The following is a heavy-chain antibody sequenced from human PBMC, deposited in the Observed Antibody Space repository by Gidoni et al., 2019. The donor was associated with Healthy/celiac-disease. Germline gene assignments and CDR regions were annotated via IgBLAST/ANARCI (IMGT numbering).Heavy chain of an antibody. CDR2: IYYSGST. CDR1: GGSISSSSYY. V-gene: IGHV4-39*01. J-gene: IGHJ4*02. D-gene: IGHD2-8*02. Sequence: QLQLQESGPGLVKPSETLSLTCTVSGGSISSSSYYWGWIRQPPGKGLEWIGSIYYSGSTYYNPSLKSRVTISVDTSKNQFSLKLSSVTAADTAVYYCARQGGRALVDFDYWGQGTLVTVSS. CDR3: ARQGGRALVDFDY.